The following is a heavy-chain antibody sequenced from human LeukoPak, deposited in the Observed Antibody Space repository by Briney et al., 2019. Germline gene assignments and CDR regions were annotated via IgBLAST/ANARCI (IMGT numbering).Heavy chain of an antibody. V-gene: IGHV3-23*01. Sequence: GGSLRLSCAASGFTFSNYAMSWVRQAPGKGLEWVSVISGSGGSTYYADSVKGLFSISRDNSKNTLYLQMNSLRADDTALYHCARTLRGGDWYFDYWGQGTLVTVSS. D-gene: IGHD2-21*02. CDR1: GFTFSNYA. CDR2: ISGSGGST. CDR3: ARTLRGGDWYFDY. J-gene: IGHJ4*02.